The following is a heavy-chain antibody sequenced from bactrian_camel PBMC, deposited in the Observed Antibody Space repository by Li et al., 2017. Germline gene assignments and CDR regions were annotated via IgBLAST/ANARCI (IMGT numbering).Heavy chain of an antibody. CDR2: IATLRGNE. D-gene: IGHD7*01. CDR3: AATGRRFVCVGTRQADFDY. CDR1: GHSRGSNC. J-gene: IGHJ6*01. V-gene: IGHV3S54*01. Sequence: HVQLVESGGGAVQTGGSLRLSCVVSGHSRGSNCVGWYRLPPGRAPAEREGVAAIATLRGNEYYADSVKGRFTISHDNAKNTLYLQMNSLKPEDTAMYYCAATGRRFVCVGTRQADFDYWGQGTQVTVS.